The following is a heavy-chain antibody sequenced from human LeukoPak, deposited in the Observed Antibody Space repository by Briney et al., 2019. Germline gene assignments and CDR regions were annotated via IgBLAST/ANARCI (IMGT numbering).Heavy chain of an antibody. CDR2: IYPRDGST. V-gene: IGHV1-46*01. J-gene: IGHJ4*02. CDR1: GYTFTSYY. Sequence: ASVKVSCTASGYTFTSYYMHWVRQAPGQGLEWMGMIYPRDGSTSYAQKFQGRVTVTRDTSTSTVHMELSGLRPEDTAVYYCARDQEGFDYWGQGTLVTVSS. CDR3: ARDQEGFDY.